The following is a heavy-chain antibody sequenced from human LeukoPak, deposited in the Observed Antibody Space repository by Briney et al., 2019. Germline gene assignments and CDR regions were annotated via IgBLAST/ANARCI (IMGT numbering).Heavy chain of an antibody. J-gene: IGHJ4*02. CDR3: ARDFRFAFDN. Sequence: GGSLRLSCSASGFLFNDYIMNWVRQAPGKGLEWISYIGIDSGNTHYADSVRGRFVISADRATNSVYLHMTRLRVDDTAVYYCARDFRFAFDNWGQGTLGTVSS. D-gene: IGHD3-10*01. CDR1: GFLFNDYI. CDR2: IGIDSGNT. V-gene: IGHV3-11*06.